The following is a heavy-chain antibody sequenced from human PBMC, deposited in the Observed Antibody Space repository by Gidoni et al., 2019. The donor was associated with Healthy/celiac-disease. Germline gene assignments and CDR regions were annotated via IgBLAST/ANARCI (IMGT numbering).Heavy chain of an antibody. CDR2: ISAYNGNT. CDR3: ARLGHDDILTGSNWFDP. V-gene: IGHV1-18*01. J-gene: IGHJ5*02. D-gene: IGHD3-9*01. Sequence: QVQLVQSGAEVKKPGASVKVSCKASGYTFPSYGISWVRQAHGQGLEWMGWISAYNGNTNYAQKLQGRVTMTTDTSTSTAYMELRSLRSDDTAVYYCARLGHDDILTGSNWFDPWGQGTLVTVSS. CDR1: GYTFPSYG.